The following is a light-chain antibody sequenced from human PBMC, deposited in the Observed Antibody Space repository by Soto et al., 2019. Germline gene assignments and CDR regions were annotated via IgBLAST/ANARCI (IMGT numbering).Light chain of an antibody. CDR1: SSDVGGYNY. CDR3: SSYAGSNKLGV. CDR2: EVS. Sequence: QSALTQPPSASGSPGQSVTISCTGTSSDVGGYNYVSWYQQHPGKAPKLMIYEVSKRPSGVPDRFSGSKSGNTASLTVSGRQAEDEADYYCSSYAGSNKLGVFGTGTKVTVL. J-gene: IGLJ1*01. V-gene: IGLV2-8*01.